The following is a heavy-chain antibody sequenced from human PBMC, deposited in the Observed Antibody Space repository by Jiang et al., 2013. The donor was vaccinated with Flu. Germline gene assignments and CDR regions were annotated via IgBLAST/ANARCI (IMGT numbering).Heavy chain of an antibody. Sequence: GAEVKKPGESLRISCKGSGYSFTSYWISWVRQMPGKGLEWMGRIDPSDSYTNYSPSFQGHVTISADKSISTAYLQWSSLKASDTAMYYCARLQGLDCSSTSCYSYGYYYYGMDVWGKGTTVTVSS. CDR1: GYSFTSYW. CDR2: IDPSDSYT. V-gene: IGHV5-10-1*01. D-gene: IGHD2-2*01. J-gene: IGHJ6*04. CDR3: ARLQGLDCSSTSCYSYGYYYYGMDV.